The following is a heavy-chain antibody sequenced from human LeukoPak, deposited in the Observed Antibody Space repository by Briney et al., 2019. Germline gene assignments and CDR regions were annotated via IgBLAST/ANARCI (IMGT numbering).Heavy chain of an antibody. V-gene: IGHV3-21*01. J-gene: IGHJ6*03. CDR3: ARDGGGFYYYYYMDV. CDR1: GFTFTDYS. D-gene: IGHD6-25*01. CDR2: ISTLSTYT. Sequence: GGSLRLSCAASGFTFTDYSMTWVRQAPGKGLEWVSSISTLSTYTFYSDSVKGRFTISRDNRKNTLYLQMSSLSAEDTAVYYCARDGGGFYYYYYMDVWGRGTAVTVSS.